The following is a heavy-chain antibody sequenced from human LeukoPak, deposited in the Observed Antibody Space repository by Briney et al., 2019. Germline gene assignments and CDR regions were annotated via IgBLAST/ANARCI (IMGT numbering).Heavy chain of an antibody. CDR2: IKEDGSEK. J-gene: IGHJ4*02. CDR3: ARDFQSSY. Sequence: GGSLRLSCAASGFTFSSYWMIWVRQAPGKGLEWVANIKEDGSEKNYVDSVMGRFTISRDNAKNSLYLQMNSLRAEDTVVYYCARDFQSSYWGQGTLVTVSS. CDR1: GFTFSSYW. V-gene: IGHV3-7*01.